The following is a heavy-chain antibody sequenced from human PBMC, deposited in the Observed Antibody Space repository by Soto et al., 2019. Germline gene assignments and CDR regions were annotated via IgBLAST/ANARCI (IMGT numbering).Heavy chain of an antibody. CDR3: AKFFCPSTVLRYFDWLRSYYFDY. CDR1: GFTFSSYG. CDR2: ISYDGSNK. V-gene: IGHV3-30*18. J-gene: IGHJ4*02. Sequence: GGSLRLSCAASGFTFSSYGMHWVRQAPGKGLEWVAVISYDGSNKYYAEYEKGRITISRDNSKKTFYLQMNSLRAEDTAVYYCAKFFCPSTVLRYFDWLRSYYFDYWGQGTLVTVSS. D-gene: IGHD3-9*01.